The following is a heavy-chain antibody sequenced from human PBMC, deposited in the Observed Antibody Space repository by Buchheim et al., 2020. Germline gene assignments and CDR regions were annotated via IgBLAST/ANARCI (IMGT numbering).Heavy chain of an antibody. J-gene: IGHJ4*02. Sequence: EVQLVESGGGLVHPGGSLRLSCAASGFTFSTSTLNWVRQAPGKGLEWISYINSAGTINYADSVKGRFTISRDHAKNSLYLQMNRLQDEDTAVYYCTRSGVWGQGTL. CDR2: INSAGTI. CDR3: TRSGV. V-gene: IGHV3-48*02. D-gene: IGHD3-3*01. CDR1: GFTFSTST.